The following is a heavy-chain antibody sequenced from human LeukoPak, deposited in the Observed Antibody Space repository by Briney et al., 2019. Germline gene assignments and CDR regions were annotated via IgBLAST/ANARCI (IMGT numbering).Heavy chain of an antibody. Sequence: PGGSLRLSCAASRFTFSSYGMHWVRQAPGKGLEWVANIKQDGSEKYYVDSVKGRFTISRDNAKNSLYLQMNSLRAEDTAVYYCARSAYYDSSGEYFQHWGQGTLVTVSS. CDR2: IKQDGSEK. V-gene: IGHV3-7*01. CDR3: ARSAYYDSSGEYFQH. D-gene: IGHD3-22*01. CDR1: RFTFSSYG. J-gene: IGHJ1*01.